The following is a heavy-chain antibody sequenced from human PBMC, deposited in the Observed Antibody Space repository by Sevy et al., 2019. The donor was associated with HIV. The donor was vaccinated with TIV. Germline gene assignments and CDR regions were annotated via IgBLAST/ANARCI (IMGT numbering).Heavy chain of an antibody. D-gene: IGHD3-10*01. V-gene: IGHV3-30*18. J-gene: IGHJ4*02. Sequence: GESLKISCGASGFTFSSYGMHWVRQAPGKGLEWVAVISYDGSNKYYADSVKGRFTISRDNYKNTLYLQMNSLRAEDTAVYYCAKDEYYASGSSGLLRGVFDYWGQGTLVTVSS. CDR2: ISYDGSNK. CDR3: AKDEYYASGSSGLLRGVFDY. CDR1: GFTFSSYG.